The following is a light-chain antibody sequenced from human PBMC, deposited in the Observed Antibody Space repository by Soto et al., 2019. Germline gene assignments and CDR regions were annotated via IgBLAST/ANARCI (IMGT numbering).Light chain of an antibody. Sequence: QSVLTQPPSASGSPGQSVTISCTGTSSDVGGYNYVSWYQQHPGKVPKLMIYEVSKRPSGVPDRFSGSKSGNTASLTVSGLQAEDEADYYCSSYAGRNIDYVFGTGTKVTVL. CDR2: EVS. J-gene: IGLJ1*01. V-gene: IGLV2-8*01. CDR1: SSDVGGYNY. CDR3: SSYAGRNIDYV.